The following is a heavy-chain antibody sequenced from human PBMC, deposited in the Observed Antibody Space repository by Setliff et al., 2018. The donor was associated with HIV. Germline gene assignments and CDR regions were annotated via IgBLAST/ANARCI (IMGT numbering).Heavy chain of an antibody. CDR2: IDASANT. D-gene: IGHD2-2*01. J-gene: IGHJ3*02. CDR1: GSSISSNYY. CDR3: ARGSCSTISCSLRVGNDAFDI. V-gene: IGHV4-38-2*02. Sequence: SETLSLTCTVSGSSISSNYYWAWIRQAPGKGLEWIGCIDASANTYYIPSLKSRATISIDTSKNQFSLKLNSVTAADTAVYYCARGSCSTISCSLRVGNDAFDIWGQGTMVTVSS.